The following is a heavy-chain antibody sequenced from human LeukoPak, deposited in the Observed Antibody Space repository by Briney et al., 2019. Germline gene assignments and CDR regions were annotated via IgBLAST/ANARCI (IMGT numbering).Heavy chain of an antibody. D-gene: IGHD3-3*01. CDR2: INHSGST. Sequence: SETLSLTCTVSGGSMSPYHWSWIRQPPGKGLEWIGEINHSGSTNYNPSLKSRVTISVDTSKNQFSLKLSSVTAADTAVYYCARISLRLSDYWGQGTLVTVSS. CDR1: GGSMSPYH. V-gene: IGHV4-34*01. J-gene: IGHJ4*02. CDR3: ARISLRLSDY.